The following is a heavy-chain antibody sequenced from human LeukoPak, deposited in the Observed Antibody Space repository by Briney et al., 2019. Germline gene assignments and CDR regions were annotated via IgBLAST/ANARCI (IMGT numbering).Heavy chain of an antibody. CDR3: ARGQDDSSRYYSYYYHYYGMDV. CDR1: GGSFSGYY. D-gene: IGHD3-22*01. Sequence: SETLSLTCAVYGGSFSGYYWSWIRQPPVKGLEWIGEINHSGSTNYNPSLKSRVTISVDTSKNQFSLKLSSVTAADTAVYYCARGQDDSSRYYSYYYHYYGMDVWGQGTTVTVSS. CDR2: INHSGST. J-gene: IGHJ6*02. V-gene: IGHV4-34*01.